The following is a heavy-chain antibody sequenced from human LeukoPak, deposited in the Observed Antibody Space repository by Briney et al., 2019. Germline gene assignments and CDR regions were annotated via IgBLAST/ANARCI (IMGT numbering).Heavy chain of an antibody. Sequence: GGSLRLSCEASGLTFSNSWMHWVRQIPGKGLVWVSRMYGDMRGISYADSVKGRFTISRDNAKNTVYLQMNSLRGEDTAVYYCARDLGLRGSTWGQGTLVTVSS. CDR2: MYGDMRGI. CDR3: ARDLGLRGST. CDR1: GLTFSNSW. V-gene: IGHV3-74*01. J-gene: IGHJ5*02. D-gene: IGHD5-12*01.